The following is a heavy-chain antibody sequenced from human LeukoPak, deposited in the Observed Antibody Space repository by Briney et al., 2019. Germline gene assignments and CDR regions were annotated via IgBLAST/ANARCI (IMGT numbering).Heavy chain of an antibody. Sequence: ASVKVPCKASGYTFTTYGISWVRQAPGQGLEWMGWISADNGNTNYAQKFQGIIIMTTDTSTSTAFMEMKSLKSDDTAVYYCARGSLRFLEWSADYWGQGTLVTVSS. V-gene: IGHV1-18*01. CDR3: ARGSLRFLEWSADY. J-gene: IGHJ4*02. D-gene: IGHD3-3*01. CDR2: ISADNGNT. CDR1: GYTFTTYG.